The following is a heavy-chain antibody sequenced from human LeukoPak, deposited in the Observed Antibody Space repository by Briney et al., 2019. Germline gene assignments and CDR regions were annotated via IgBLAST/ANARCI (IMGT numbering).Heavy chain of an antibody. Sequence: GGSLRLSCAASGFTFSSYAMSWVRQAPGKGLEWVSAISGSGGSTYYADSVKGRFTISRDNSKNTLYLQMNSLRAEDTAVYYCAKDRLSSYGPSGYYYGMDVWGQGTTVTVSS. V-gene: IGHV3-23*01. CDR1: GFTFSSYA. CDR3: AKDRLSSYGPSGYYYGMDV. D-gene: IGHD5-18*01. CDR2: ISGSGGST. J-gene: IGHJ6*02.